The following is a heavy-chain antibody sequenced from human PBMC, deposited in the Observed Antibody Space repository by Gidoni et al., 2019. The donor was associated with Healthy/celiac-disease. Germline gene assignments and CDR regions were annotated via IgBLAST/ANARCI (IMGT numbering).Heavy chain of an antibody. CDR2: IYYSGGT. CDR1: GGPIRSGWLFY. J-gene: IGHJ2*01. D-gene: IGHD3-3*01. Sequence: QPQLQESGPGLVKPSETLSLTCTVYGGPIRSGWLFYWGWIPQHPGKGLEWIGTIYYSGGTYYNPSLKSRVTMSVDTSKNQFSLKLSSVTAADTAVYYCARRITIFGVVPLGFFDHWGRGTLVTVSS. V-gene: IGHV4-39*01. CDR3: ARRITIFGVVPLGFFDH.